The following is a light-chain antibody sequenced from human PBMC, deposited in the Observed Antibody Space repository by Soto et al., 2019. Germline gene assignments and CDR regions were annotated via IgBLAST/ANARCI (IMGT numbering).Light chain of an antibody. Sequence: DIQLTQSPSFLSASVGDRVTITCRASRGISSYLAWYQQKPGKAPKLLIYAASTLHTGVQSRFSGSGSGTEFTLTIRSLQPEDFATYYCKQLNSYLITFGQGTRLEIK. J-gene: IGKJ5*01. CDR1: RGISSY. CDR3: KQLNSYLIT. V-gene: IGKV1-9*01. CDR2: AAS.